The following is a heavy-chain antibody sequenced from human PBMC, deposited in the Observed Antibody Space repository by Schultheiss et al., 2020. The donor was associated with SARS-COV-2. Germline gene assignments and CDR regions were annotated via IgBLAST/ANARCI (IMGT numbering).Heavy chain of an antibody. D-gene: IGHD1-26*01. Sequence: SETLSLTCTVSGGSISNYYWTWIRQPPGKGLEWIGYISYSGSTYFNPSLKSRVTVSVDTSNNQFSLQLTSVTAADTAVYYCASGVVGGIGYYFDYWGQGTLVTVSS. V-gene: IGHV4-59*01. J-gene: IGHJ4*02. CDR2: ISYSGST. CDR1: GGSISNYY. CDR3: ASGVVGGIGYYFDY.